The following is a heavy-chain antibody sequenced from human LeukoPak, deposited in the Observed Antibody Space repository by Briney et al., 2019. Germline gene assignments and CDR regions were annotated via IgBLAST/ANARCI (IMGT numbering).Heavy chain of an antibody. V-gene: IGHV4-59*12. CDR2: MYFGERT. CDR3: ARAGYYYDSSGYYSGPPDY. D-gene: IGHD3-22*01. CDR1: GASMTSYY. J-gene: IGHJ4*02. Sequence: SETLSLTCAVSGASMTSYYWTWIRQPPGKGLEWVGYMYFGERTNYNPSLKSRATISIDTSKKQFSLKLSSVTAADTAVYYCARAGYYYDSSGYYSGPPDYWGQGTLVTVSS.